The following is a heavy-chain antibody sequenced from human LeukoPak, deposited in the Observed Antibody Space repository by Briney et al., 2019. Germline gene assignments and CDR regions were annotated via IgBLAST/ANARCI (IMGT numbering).Heavy chain of an antibody. CDR1: GFTFSSYS. CDR3: ARVRSGRIVDY. Sequence: GGSLRLSCAASGFTFSSYSMNWVRQAPGKGLEWVSYISSRSSTIYYADSVKGRFTISRDNAKNSLYLQMNSLRAEDTAVYYCARVRSGRIVDYWGQGTLVTVSS. V-gene: IGHV3-48*01. CDR2: ISSRSSTI. J-gene: IGHJ4*02. D-gene: IGHD3-10*01.